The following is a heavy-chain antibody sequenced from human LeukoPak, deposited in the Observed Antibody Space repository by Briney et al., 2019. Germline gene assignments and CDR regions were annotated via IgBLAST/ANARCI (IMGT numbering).Heavy chain of an antibody. CDR1: GFTFSSYG. V-gene: IGHV3-33*01. J-gene: IGHJ4*02. Sequence: PGRSLRLSCVASGFTFSSYGMHWVRQAPGKGLEWVAVIWYDGGNKDYADSVKGRFTISRDNSKNTLYLQMNSLRGEDTAVYYCAREWKISGDCGLDYWGQGTLVTVSS. CDR3: AREWKISGDCGLDY. CDR2: IWYDGGNK. D-gene: IGHD2-21*02.